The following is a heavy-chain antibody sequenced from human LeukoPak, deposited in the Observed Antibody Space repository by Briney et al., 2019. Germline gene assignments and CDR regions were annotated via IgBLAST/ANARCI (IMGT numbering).Heavy chain of an antibody. CDR3: AREMATIVRFGYYYYYYMDV. Sequence: PGGSLRLSCAASGFTVSSNYMSWVRQAPGKGLEWVSGIHSGGSTYYADSVKGRFTISRDNSKNTLYLQMNSLRAEDTAVYYCAREMATIVRFGYYYYYYMDVWGKGTTVTVSS. CDR2: IHSGGST. V-gene: IGHV3-53*01. D-gene: IGHD5-24*01. J-gene: IGHJ6*03. CDR1: GFTVSSNY.